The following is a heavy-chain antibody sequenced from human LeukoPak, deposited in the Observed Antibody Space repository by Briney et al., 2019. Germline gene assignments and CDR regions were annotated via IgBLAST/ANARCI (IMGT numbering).Heavy chain of an antibody. V-gene: IGHV3-23*01. CDR3: AKDPVITMIVVVIRNYFDY. D-gene: IGHD3-22*01. CDR1: GVTFISYA. CDR2: ISGSGGST. Sequence: GGSLRLSCAASGVTFISYAMSWVRQAPGKGLEWVSAISGSGGSTYYADSVKGRFTISRDNSKNTLYLQMNSLRAEDTAVYYCAKDPVITMIVVVIRNYFDYWGQGTLVTVSS. J-gene: IGHJ4*02.